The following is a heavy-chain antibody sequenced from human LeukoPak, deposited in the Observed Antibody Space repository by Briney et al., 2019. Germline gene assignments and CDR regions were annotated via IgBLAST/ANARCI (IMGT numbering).Heavy chain of an antibody. Sequence: GGSLRLSCAASGFTFSDYSMHWVRQTPGKGLEWVALIAYDGDNKYYADSVKGRFTISRDNSKNTLFLQMNSLRAEDTAVYYCARGGQYDASGYYPIDYWGQGTLVTVSS. J-gene: IGHJ4*02. CDR1: GFTFSDYS. D-gene: IGHD3-22*01. CDR3: ARGGQYDASGYYPIDY. CDR2: IAYDGDNK. V-gene: IGHV3-30*04.